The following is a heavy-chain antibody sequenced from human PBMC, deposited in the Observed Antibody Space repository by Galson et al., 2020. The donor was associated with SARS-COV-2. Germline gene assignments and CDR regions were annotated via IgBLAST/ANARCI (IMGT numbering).Heavy chain of an antibody. CDR2: ISWNSGSI. J-gene: IGHJ3*02. V-gene: IGHV3-9*01. Sequence: GGSLRLSCAASGFTFDDYAMHWVRQAPGKGLEWVSGISWNSGSIGYADSVTGRFTISRDNAKNSLYLQMNSLRAEDTALYYCAKLDDYILEDDAFDIWGQGTMVTVSS. CDR1: GFTFDDYA. D-gene: IGHD4-4*01. CDR3: AKLDDYILEDDAFDI.